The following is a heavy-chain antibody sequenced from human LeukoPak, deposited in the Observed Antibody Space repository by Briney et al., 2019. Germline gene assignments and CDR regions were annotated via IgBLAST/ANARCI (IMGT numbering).Heavy chain of an antibody. J-gene: IGHJ6*02. D-gene: IGHD6-19*01. CDR3: ARCKGGWSDHFYGMDV. Sequence: GGSLRLSCVVSGFTFSSYGMYWVRQTPGRGLEWVSVIYSDGTTKYADSAKGRFTISRDNSKSMVYLQMDRLRAEDTAVYYCARCKGGWSDHFYGMDVWGQGTTVTVSS. CDR2: IYSDGTT. V-gene: IGHV3-53*01. CDR1: GFTFSSYG.